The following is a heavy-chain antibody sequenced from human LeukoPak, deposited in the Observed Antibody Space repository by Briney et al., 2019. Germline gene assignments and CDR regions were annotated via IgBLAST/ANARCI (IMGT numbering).Heavy chain of an antibody. CDR1: GYTFTSYY. V-gene: IGHV1-46*01. CDR3: ATRVYYYDSSGYYPDY. Sequence: ASVKVSCKASGYTFTSYYMHWVRQAPGQGLEWMGIIKPSGASPSYAQKFQGRVTITADESTSTAYMELSSLRSEDTAVYYCATRVYYYDSSGYYPDYWGQGTLVTVSS. D-gene: IGHD3-22*01. J-gene: IGHJ4*02. CDR2: IKPSGASP.